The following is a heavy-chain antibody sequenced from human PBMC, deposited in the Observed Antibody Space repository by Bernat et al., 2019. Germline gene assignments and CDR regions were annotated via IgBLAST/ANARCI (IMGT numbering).Heavy chain of an antibody. CDR1: GGTFSSYT. Sequence: QVQLVQSGAEVKKPGSSVKVSCKASGGTFSSYTISWVRQAPGQGLEWMGRIIPILGIANYAQKFQGRVTITADKSTSTAYMELSSLRSEDTAVYYCARELSSTAAYYYYYMDVWGKGTTVTVSS. CDR3: ARELSSTAAYYYYYMDV. CDR2: IIPILGIA. D-gene: IGHD4-17*01. J-gene: IGHJ6*03. V-gene: IGHV1-69*08.